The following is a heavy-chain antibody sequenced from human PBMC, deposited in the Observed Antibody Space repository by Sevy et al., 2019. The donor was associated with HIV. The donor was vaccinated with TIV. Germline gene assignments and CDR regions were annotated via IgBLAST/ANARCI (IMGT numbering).Heavy chain of an antibody. CDR1: GGSISSSNW. Sequence: SETLSLTCTVSGGSISSSNWWSWVRQPPGKGLEWIGEIYHSGSTNYNPSLKSRVTISVDKSKNQFSLKLSSVTAADTAVYYCARANTLARYYYYGMDVWGQGTTVTVSS. D-gene: IGHD2-8*01. CDR2: IYHSGST. CDR3: ARANTLARYYYYGMDV. J-gene: IGHJ6*02. V-gene: IGHV4-4*02.